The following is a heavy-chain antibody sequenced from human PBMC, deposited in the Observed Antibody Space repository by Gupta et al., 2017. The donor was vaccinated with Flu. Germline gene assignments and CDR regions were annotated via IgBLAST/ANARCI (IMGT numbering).Heavy chain of an antibody. CDR1: GYIFSSYY. V-gene: IGHV1-46*01. D-gene: IGHD1-26*01. CDR3: VRADWEQGFDL. J-gene: IGHJ5*02. Sequence: QVQLVQSGAEGKKPGASVKISCQASGYIFSSYYMHWVRQAPGHGLEWMGIITPSGDSATYAQNFQGRVTMTIDTPTGTLYVELRRLTSEDTAIYYCVRADWEQGFDLWGQGTLVTVSP. CDR2: ITPSGDSA.